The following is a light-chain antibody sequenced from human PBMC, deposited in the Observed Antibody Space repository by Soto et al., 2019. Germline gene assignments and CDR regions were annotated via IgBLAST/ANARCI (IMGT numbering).Light chain of an antibody. CDR3: AAWDDSLNGPV. J-gene: IGLJ3*02. V-gene: IGLV1-44*01. CDR2: SND. Sequence: QSVLTQPPSASGTPGQRVTISCSGSRSNMGSNTVNWYQQLPGTAPKLLMYSNDKRPSGVPDRFSGSKSGTSASLAISGLQSEDEADYYCAAWDDSLNGPVFGGGTQLTVL. CDR1: RSNMGSNT.